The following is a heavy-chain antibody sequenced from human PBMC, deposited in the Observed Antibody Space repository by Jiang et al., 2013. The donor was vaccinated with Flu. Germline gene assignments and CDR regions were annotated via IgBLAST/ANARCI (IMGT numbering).Heavy chain of an antibody. J-gene: IGHJ4*02. CDR2: ISSNGGST. Sequence: GLVQPGGSLRLSCAASGFTFSSYAIHWVRQAPGKGLEYVSAISSNGGSTYYANSVKGRFTISRDNSKNTLYLQMGSLRAEDMAVYYCARRSGYSYDYWGQGTLVTVSS. V-gene: IGHV3-64*01. CDR1: GFTFSSYA. D-gene: IGHD5-18*01. CDR3: ARRSGYSYDY.